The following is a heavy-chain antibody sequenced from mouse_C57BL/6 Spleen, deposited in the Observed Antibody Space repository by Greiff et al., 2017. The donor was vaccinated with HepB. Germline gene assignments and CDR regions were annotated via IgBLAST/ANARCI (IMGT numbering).Heavy chain of an antibody. CDR1: GFNIKDDY. CDR3: TTDYYGSSY. J-gene: IGHJ4*01. Sequence: VQLKESGAELVRPGASVKLSCTASGFNIKDDYMHWVKQRPEQGLEWIGWIDPENGDTEYASKFQGKATITADTSSNTAYLQLSSLTSEDTAVYYCTTDYYGSSYGGQGTSVTVSS. D-gene: IGHD1-1*01. CDR2: IDPENGDT. V-gene: IGHV14-4*01.